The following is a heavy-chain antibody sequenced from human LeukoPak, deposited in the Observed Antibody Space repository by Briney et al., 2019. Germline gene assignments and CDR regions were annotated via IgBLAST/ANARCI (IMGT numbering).Heavy chain of an antibody. V-gene: IGHV4-39*01. CDR2: INYSGST. J-gene: IGHJ4*02. CDR3: AGVLVVGLTAYFDS. D-gene: IGHD2-15*01. Sequence: SETLSLTCTVSGGSIRSSTYYWGWIRQPPGKGLEWVGNINYSGSTYCNPSLKSRVIISVDASKKQFSLKLSSVSAADTAVYYCAGVLVVGLTAYFDSWGQGALVTVSS. CDR1: GGSIRSSTYY.